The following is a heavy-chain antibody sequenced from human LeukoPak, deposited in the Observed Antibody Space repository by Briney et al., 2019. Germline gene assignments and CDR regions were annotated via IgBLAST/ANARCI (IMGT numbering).Heavy chain of an antibody. D-gene: IGHD5-12*01. CDR3: ATFGLVAALDL. CDR1: GFTFSDSA. V-gene: IGHV3-7*02. CDR2: INPAGSET. Sequence: SGGSLRLSCAASGFTFSDSAVHWVRQASGKGLEWVANINPAGSETFHVDPVKGRFSISRDHAKNLVYLQMNSLRAEDTAVYYCATFGLVAALDLWGQGTLVTVSS. J-gene: IGHJ4*02.